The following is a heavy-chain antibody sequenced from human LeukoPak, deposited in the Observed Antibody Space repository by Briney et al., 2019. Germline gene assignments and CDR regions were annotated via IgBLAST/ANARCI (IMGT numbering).Heavy chain of an antibody. Sequence: PGGSLRLSCAVSGFTFSAYSMNWVRQAPGKGLEWLSYISSSSSTIYYADSVKGRFTISRDNAKKSLYLQMNSLRAEDTAVYYCARDMAAAGSVYAFDIWGQGTMVTVSS. D-gene: IGHD6-13*01. J-gene: IGHJ3*02. V-gene: IGHV3-48*01. CDR1: GFTFSAYS. CDR3: ARDMAAAGSVYAFDI. CDR2: ISSSSSTI.